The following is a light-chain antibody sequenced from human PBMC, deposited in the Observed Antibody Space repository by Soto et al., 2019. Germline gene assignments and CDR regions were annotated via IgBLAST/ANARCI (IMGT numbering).Light chain of an antibody. J-gene: IGKJ5*01. CDR2: TSS. CDR1: QPISEY. V-gene: IGKV1-39*01. CDR3: QQSYNTPRT. Sequence: DIQMTQSPSSLSASVGDRVTITCRTSQPISEYLNWYQQKPGKAPSLLIYTSSNLQTGVPSRFSGSGSGTHFTLTINSLQPEDFATYYCQQSYNTPRTFGQGTRLEIK.